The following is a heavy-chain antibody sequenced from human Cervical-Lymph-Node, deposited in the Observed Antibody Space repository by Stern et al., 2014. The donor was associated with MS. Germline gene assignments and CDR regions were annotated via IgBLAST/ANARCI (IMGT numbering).Heavy chain of an antibody. J-gene: IGHJ4*02. V-gene: IGHV3-74*02. Sequence: EVQLVESGGGLVQPGGSLRLSCAASGFTFSNYWMHWVRQVPGKGLVWVSRINNDGSSTNYADFVKGRFTISRDNAKNTLYLQMNTLTAEDTALYYCARRHDSDGFFGSWGQGTLVTVSS. CDR2: INNDGSST. CDR1: GFTFSNYW. D-gene: IGHD3-22*01. CDR3: ARRHDSDGFFGS.